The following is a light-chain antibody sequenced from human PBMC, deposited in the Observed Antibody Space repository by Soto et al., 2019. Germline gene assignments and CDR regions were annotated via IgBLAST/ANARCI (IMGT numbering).Light chain of an antibody. Sequence: EIVLTQSPGTLSLSPGERAPLSCRASQSVSSSYLAWYQQKPGQAPRLLIYGASSRATGIPDRFSGSGSGTDFTLTISRLEPEDFAVYYCQQYGSSPMYTFGQGPKLEIK. CDR2: GAS. V-gene: IGKV3-20*01. J-gene: IGKJ2*01. CDR1: QSVSSSY. CDR3: QQYGSSPMYT.